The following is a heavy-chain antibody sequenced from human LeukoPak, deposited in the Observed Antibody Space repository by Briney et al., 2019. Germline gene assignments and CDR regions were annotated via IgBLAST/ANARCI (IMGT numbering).Heavy chain of an antibody. CDR3: ARDKLGLGELSLYDQ. CDR1: GYTLTGYY. V-gene: IGHV1-2*02. CDR2: MNPNSGGT. J-gene: IGHJ5*02. D-gene: IGHD3-16*02. Sequence: GASVKVSCKASGYTLTGYYMHWVRQAPGQGLEWMGWMNPNSGGTKYAQKFQGRVTMTSDTSISTAYMELSRLRSDDTAMYYCARDKLGLGELSLYDQWGQGTLVTVFS.